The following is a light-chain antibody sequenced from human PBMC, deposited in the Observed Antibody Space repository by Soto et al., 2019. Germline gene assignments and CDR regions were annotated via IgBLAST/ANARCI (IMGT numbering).Light chain of an antibody. V-gene: IGLV2-14*01. CDR1: SSDVGGHDY. CDR3: WSYTNDNTSWL. CDR2: EVT. J-gene: IGLJ3*02. Sequence: QSALTQPASVSGSPGQSITISCAGSSSDVGGHDYVSWYQQHPGKAPKLMIFEVTYRPSGVSDRFSGSKSANTASLTISGLQTEDEAEYYCWSYTNDNTSWLFGGGTKLTVL.